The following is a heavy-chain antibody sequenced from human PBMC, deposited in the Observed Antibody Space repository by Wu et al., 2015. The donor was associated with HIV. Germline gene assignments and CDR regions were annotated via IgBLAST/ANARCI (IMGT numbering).Heavy chain of an antibody. Sequence: QVQLVQSGAEVKKPGSSVKVSCKASGGTFSSRAISWVRQAPGQGLEWMGRIIPIFDRIHYKQKFQGRVVITADEATSTVYMELSSLSSDDTAVYYCARGGGYSHGYYDWFDPWGQGTLVTVSS. CDR1: GGTFSSRA. CDR3: ARGGGYSHGYYDWFDP. CDR2: IIPIFDRI. D-gene: IGHD5-18*01. J-gene: IGHJ5*02. V-gene: IGHV1-69*13.